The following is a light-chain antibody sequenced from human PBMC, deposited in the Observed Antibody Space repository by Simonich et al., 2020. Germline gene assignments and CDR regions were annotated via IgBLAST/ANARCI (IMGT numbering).Light chain of an antibody. V-gene: IGLV2-11*01. CDR3: SSYTSSSTLV. CDR1: SSDVGGYNY. J-gene: IGLJ3*02. Sequence: QSALTQPRSVSGSPGQSVTISCTGTSSDVGGYNYVSWYQQHPGKAPKLMIYDVSKRPSGVPDRFSVYKSGNTASLTISGLQAEDEADYYCSSYTSSSTLVFGGGTKLTVL. CDR2: DVS.